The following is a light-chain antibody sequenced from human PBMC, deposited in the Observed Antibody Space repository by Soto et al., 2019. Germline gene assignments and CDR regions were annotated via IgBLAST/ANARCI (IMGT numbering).Light chain of an antibody. V-gene: IGKV3-15*01. Sequence: EIVMTQSPATLSVSPGETATLSCRASQSVGNSLGWYQQKPGQAPRLVIYGAYTRATGIPARFSGSGSGTEFTLTITSLQSEDFAVFFCHQYDNWPSLTFGGGTKVEIK. CDR2: GAY. CDR3: HQYDNWPSLT. CDR1: QSVGNS. J-gene: IGKJ4*01.